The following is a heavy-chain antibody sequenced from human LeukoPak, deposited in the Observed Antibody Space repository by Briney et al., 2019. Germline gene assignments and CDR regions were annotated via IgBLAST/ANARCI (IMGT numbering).Heavy chain of an antibody. CDR1: GFTVSSNY. Sequence: GGSLRLSCAASGFTVSSNYMSWVRQATGKALECVSVIYSGGSTYYADSVKGRFTISRHNSKNTLYLQMNSLRAEDTAVYYCARDFGGDTDYYCYGMDVWGQGTTVTVSS. CDR2: IYSGGST. J-gene: IGHJ6*02. CDR3: ARDFGGDTDYYCYGMDV. V-gene: IGHV3-53*04. D-gene: IGHD5-18*01.